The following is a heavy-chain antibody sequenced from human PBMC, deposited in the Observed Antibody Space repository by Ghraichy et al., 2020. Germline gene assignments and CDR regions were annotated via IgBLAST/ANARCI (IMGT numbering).Heavy chain of an antibody. J-gene: IGHJ4*02. Sequence: SETLSLTCTVSDYSISSGYYWGWIRQPPGKGLEWIGSIYHSGSTYYNPSLKSRVTISVDTSKNQFSLKLSSVTAADTAVYYCAGGTWIQRFDHWGQGTLVTVST. CDR2: IYHSGST. V-gene: IGHV4-38-2*02. CDR3: AGGTWIQRFDH. D-gene: IGHD5-18*01. CDR1: DYSISSGYY.